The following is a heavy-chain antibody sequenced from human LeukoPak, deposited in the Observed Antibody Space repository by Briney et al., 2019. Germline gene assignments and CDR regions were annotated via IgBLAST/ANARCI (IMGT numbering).Heavy chain of an antibody. J-gene: IGHJ3*02. CDR2: TRNKANSYTT. V-gene: IGHV3-72*01. CDR1: GFTFSDHY. Sequence: GGSLRLSCAASGFTFSDHYMDWVRQAPGKGLEWVGRTRNKANSYTTEYAASVKGRFTISRDDSKNSLYLQMNSLKTEDTAVYYCARENSGSHDAFDIWGQGTMVTVSS. D-gene: IGHD1-26*01. CDR3: ARENSGSHDAFDI.